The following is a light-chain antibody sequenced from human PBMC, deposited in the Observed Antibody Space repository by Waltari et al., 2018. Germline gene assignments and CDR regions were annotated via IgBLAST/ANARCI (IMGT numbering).Light chain of an antibody. CDR2: DVN. V-gene: IGLV2-14*03. CDR3: SSQSTKNGVI. Sequence: QSALTQPASVSGSPGQSITIPCTGSSSDVGGDDSVSWYEDHPGQAPKVMIYDVNKPPSGVSDPFSGSKSGNPASLTISGLQAEDEATFYCSSQSTKNGVIFGGGTKVTVL. CDR1: SSDVGGDDS. J-gene: IGLJ2*01.